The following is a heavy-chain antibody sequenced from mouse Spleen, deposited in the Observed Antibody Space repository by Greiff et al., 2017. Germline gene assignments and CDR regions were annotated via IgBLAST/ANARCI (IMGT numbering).Heavy chain of an antibody. V-gene: IGHV1-50*01. CDR2: IDPSDSYT. D-gene: IGHD2-5*01. CDR3: ASKGDSNYGY. Sequence: QVQLQQPGAELVKPGASVKLSCKASGYTFTSYWMQWVKQRPGQGLEWIGEIDPSDSYTNYNQKFKGKATLTVDTSSSTAYMQLSSLTSEDSAVYYCASKGDSNYGYWGQGTTLTVSS. J-gene: IGHJ2*01. CDR1: GYTFTSYW.